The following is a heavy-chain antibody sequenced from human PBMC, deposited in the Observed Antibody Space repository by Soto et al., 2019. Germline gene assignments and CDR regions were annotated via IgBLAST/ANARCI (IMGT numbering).Heavy chain of an antibody. J-gene: IGHJ4*02. D-gene: IGHD1-1*01. CDR2: IYYSGTT. CDR3: ARAVALPGLFYFDN. V-gene: IGHV4-31*03. Sequence: KPSETLSLTCTVSGGSISSGGYYWSWIRQHPGKGLEWIGYIYYSGTTYYNPSLKSRVTISVDTSKNQFSLKLSSVSAADTALYYCARAVALPGLFYFDNWGQGTLVTVSS. CDR1: GGSISSGGYY.